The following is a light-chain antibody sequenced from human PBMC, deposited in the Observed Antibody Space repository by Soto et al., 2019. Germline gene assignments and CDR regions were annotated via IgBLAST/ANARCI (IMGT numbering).Light chain of an antibody. J-gene: IGLJ2*01. Sequence: QSALTQPPSASGSPGQSVTISCTGTSSDVGAYNYVSWYQQHPGKAPKVMIFEVSKRPSGVPDRFSGSKSGNTASLTVSGLQAEDEADYYCSSYAGSSSPDVVFGGGTKVTVL. V-gene: IGLV2-8*01. CDR1: SSDVGAYNY. CDR3: SSYAGSSSPDVV. CDR2: EVS.